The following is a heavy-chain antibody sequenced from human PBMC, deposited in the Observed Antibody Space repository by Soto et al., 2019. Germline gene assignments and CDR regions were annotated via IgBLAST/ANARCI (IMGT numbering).Heavy chain of an antibody. J-gene: IGHJ4*02. D-gene: IGHD6-6*01. V-gene: IGHV3-23*01. CDR1: EFTFSAYA. Sequence: EVQLLESGGGLVQPGGSLRLSCAASEFTFSAYAMYWVRQAPGKGLEWVSTISGTDGRTFYADSVKGRFTISRDNSKNTLYLQMNSLIAEDTAVYYCAKPYSSSPGLFDCWGQGTLVTVSS. CDR3: AKPYSSSPGLFDC. CDR2: ISGTDGRT.